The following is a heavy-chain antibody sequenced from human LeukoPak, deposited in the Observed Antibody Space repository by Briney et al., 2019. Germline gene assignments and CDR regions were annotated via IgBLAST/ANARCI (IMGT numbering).Heavy chain of an antibody. CDR1: GFTFSSYW. V-gene: IGHV3-48*01. J-gene: IGHJ4*02. CDR2: IRGDSSAT. CDR3: ARDVEGRWLQL. Sequence: GRSLRLSCAASGFTFSSYWMSWVRQAPGKGLEWVSYIRGDSSATYYADSVKGRFTISRDNAQNSLYLQMNSLRAEDTAVYYCARDVEGRWLQLWGQGTLVTVSS. D-gene: IGHD5-24*01.